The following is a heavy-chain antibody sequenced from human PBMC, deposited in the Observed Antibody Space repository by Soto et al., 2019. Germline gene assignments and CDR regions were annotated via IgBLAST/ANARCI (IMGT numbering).Heavy chain of an antibody. CDR3: ARLSGSGSYYYYYYGMDV. D-gene: IGHD3-10*01. V-gene: IGHV5-51*01. J-gene: IGHJ6*02. Sequence: GESLKISCKGSGYSFTSYWIGWVRQMPGKGLEWMGIIYPGDSDTRYSPSFQGQVTISADKSISTAYLQWSSLKASDTAMYYCARLSGSGSYYYYYYGMDVWGQGTTVTVS. CDR1: GYSFTSYW. CDR2: IYPGDSDT.